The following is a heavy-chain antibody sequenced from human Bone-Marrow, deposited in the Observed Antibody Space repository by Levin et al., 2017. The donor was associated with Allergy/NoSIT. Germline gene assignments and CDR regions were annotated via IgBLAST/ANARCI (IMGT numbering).Heavy chain of an antibody. V-gene: IGHV4-61*01. CDR3: ARPNESTVTSRDHYYFDY. CDR1: GGSVSSGSYY. D-gene: IGHD4-17*01. Sequence: SQTLSLTCTVSGGSVSSGSYYWSWIRQPPGKGLEWIGYIYYSGSTNYNPSLKSRVTISVDTSKNQFSLKLSSVTAADTAVYYCARPNESTVTSRDHYYFDYWGQGTLVTVSS. J-gene: IGHJ4*02. CDR2: IYYSGST.